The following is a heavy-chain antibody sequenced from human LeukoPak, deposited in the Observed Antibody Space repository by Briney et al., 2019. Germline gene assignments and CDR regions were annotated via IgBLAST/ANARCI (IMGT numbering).Heavy chain of an antibody. CDR1: GFTFTSYS. CDR2: ISGGGGST. CDR3: AKGGKWDVTPFDY. Sequence: GGPLRLSCAASGFTFTSYSMNWVRQAPGKGLEWVSTISGGGGSTYYADSVKGRFTISRDNSKNTLYLQVNSLRAEDTAVYYCAKGGKWDVTPFDYWGQGTLVTVSS. J-gene: IGHJ4*02. V-gene: IGHV3-23*01. D-gene: IGHD1-26*01.